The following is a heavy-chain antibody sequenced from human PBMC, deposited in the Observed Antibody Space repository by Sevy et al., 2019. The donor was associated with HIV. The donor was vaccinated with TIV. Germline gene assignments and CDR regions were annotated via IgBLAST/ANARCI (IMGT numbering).Heavy chain of an antibody. D-gene: IGHD3-22*01. V-gene: IGHV3-73*01. CDR2: IRSKANSYAT. CDR3: TSTYYYDSSGYYAFDY. CDR1: GFTFSGSA. Sequence: GALRLSCAASGFTFSGSAMHWVRQASGKGLEWVGRIRSKANSYATAYAASVKGRFTISRDDSKNTAYLQMNSLKTEDTAVYYCTSTYYYDSSGYYAFDYWGQGTLVTVSS. J-gene: IGHJ4*02.